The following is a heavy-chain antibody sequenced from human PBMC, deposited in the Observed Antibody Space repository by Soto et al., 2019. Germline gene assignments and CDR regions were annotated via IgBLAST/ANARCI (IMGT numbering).Heavy chain of an antibody. CDR1: GGSFSGYY. D-gene: IGHD3-3*01. V-gene: IGHV4-34*01. Sequence: SETLSLTCAVHGGSFSGYYWSWIRQPPGKGLEWIGEINHSGSTNYNPSLKSRVTISVDTSKNQLSLKLSSVTAADTAVYYCAAAITIFGVVTPYYYYGMDVWGQGTTVTVSS. CDR2: INHSGST. J-gene: IGHJ6*01. CDR3: AAAITIFGVVTPYYYYGMDV.